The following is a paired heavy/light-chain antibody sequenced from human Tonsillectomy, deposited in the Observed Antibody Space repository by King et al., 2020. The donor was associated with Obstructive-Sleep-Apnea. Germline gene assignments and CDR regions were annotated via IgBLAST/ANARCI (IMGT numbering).Heavy chain of an antibody. CDR3: AKDNYETTGYYYVFDY. CDR2: IRYDGSNK. V-gene: IGHV3-30*02. CDR1: GFTFSSNG. Sequence: QVQLVESGGGVVQPGGSLRLSCAASGFTFSSNGMNWVRQAPGKGLEWVAFIRYDGSNKYYVDSVKGRFTISRDNLKNTLYLQMNSLRAEDTAVYYCAKDNYETTGYYYVFDYWGQGTLVTVSS. J-gene: IGHJ4*02. D-gene: IGHD3-22*01.
Light chain of an antibody. CDR3: QGSYSVT. CDR1: ESISSY. Sequence: DIQMTQSPSSLSASVGDRVTISCRASESISSYLNWYQQKPGKAPMLLIYAASTLQSGVPSRFSASGSGTDFTLTISSLQPEDFATYYCQGSYSVTFGQGTRLEIK. V-gene: IGKV1-39*01. CDR2: AAS. J-gene: IGKJ5*01.